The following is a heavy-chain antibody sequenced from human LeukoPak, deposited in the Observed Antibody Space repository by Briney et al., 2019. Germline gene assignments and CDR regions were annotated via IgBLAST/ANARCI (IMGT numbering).Heavy chain of an antibody. Sequence: GGSLRLSCAASGFTFSSYAMSWVRQAPGKGLEWVSAISGSGGSTYYADSVKGRFTISRDNSKSTLYLQMNSLRAEDTAVYYCAKDSYDYVWGSYRQSYYFDYWGQGTLATVSS. D-gene: IGHD3-16*02. J-gene: IGHJ4*02. V-gene: IGHV3-23*01. CDR1: GFTFSSYA. CDR2: ISGSGGST. CDR3: AKDSYDYVWGSYRQSYYFDY.